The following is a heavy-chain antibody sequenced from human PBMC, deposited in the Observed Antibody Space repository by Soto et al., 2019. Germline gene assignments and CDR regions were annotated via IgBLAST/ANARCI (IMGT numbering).Heavy chain of an antibody. CDR1: GVTFSNYD. Sequence: EVQLLASGGGLVQPGGSLRLSCAASGVTFSNYDMTWVRQAPGNGLEWVSDISGSGGTTYYADSVKGRFTISRDNSKNTLYLQMNSLRVEDTALYYCAKEGGGLAEAAVRPLWASECGGQGTLVTVYS. D-gene: IGHD6-13*01. V-gene: IGHV3-23*01. J-gene: IGHJ4*02. CDR3: AKEGGGLAEAAVRPLWASEC. CDR2: ISGSGGTT.